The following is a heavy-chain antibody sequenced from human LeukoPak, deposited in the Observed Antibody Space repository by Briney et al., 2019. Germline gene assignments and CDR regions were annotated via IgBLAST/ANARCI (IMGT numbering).Heavy chain of an antibody. CDR3: ANKLGSCSDGSCSSPY. CDR2: INNNGGYT. V-gene: IGHV3-23*01. Sequence: GSLRLSCAASGFTFSSSAMSWVRQAPGKGLEWVSAINNNGGYTYYADSVQGRFTISRDNSKSTLCLQMNSLRAEDTAVYYCANKLGSCSDGSCSSPYWGQGPLVTVS. CDR1: GFTFSSSA. J-gene: IGHJ4*02. D-gene: IGHD2-15*01.